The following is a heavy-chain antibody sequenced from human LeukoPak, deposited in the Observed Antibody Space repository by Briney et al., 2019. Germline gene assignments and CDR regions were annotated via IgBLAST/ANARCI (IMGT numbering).Heavy chain of an antibody. J-gene: IGHJ4*02. Sequence: QSGGSLRLSCAASKFTFSTSAMSWVRQAPGKGLEWVSATSGSGANTYYVDSVKGRFTISRDNSKNTLYLEMSSLRSDDTAVYYCAKESQTYYDIMTGYPNYYFDYWGQGTLVTVSS. V-gene: IGHV3-23*01. CDR2: TSGSGANT. CDR1: KFTFSTSA. D-gene: IGHD3-9*01. CDR3: AKESQTYYDIMTGYPNYYFDY.